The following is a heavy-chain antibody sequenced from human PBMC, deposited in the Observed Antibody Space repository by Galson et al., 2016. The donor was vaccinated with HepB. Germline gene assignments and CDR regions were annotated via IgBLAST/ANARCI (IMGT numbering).Heavy chain of an antibody. J-gene: IGHJ4*02. D-gene: IGHD3-16*01. CDR1: GGFINSGNTYF. CDR3: ARHVGASKVDGLEF. V-gene: IGHV4-39*01. CDR2: IYDSATS. Sequence: LSLTCTVSGGFINSGNTYFWGWIRQPPGKGLEWIASIYDSATSHHNPSLKSRVTISVDTSKNQFSLKLTSVTAADTAVYYCARHVGASKVDGLEFWGQGALVTVSA.